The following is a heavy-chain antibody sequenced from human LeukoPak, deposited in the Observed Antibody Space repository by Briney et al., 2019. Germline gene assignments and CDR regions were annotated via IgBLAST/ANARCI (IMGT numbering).Heavy chain of an antibody. CDR1: GFTFSSYG. V-gene: IGHV3-33*01. J-gene: IGHJ6*02. CDR2: TWYDGSNK. D-gene: IGHD2-2*01. CDR3: ARDKYCSSTSCYVVRDYYYGMDV. Sequence: PGGSLRLSCAASGFTFSSYGMHWVRQAPGKGLEWVAVTWYDGSNKYYADSVKGRFTISRDNSKNTLYLQMNSLRAEDTAVYYCARDKYCSSTSCYVVRDYYYGMDVWGQGTTVTVSS.